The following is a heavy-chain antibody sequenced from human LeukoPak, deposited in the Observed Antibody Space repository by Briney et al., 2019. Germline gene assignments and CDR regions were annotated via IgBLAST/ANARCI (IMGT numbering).Heavy chain of an antibody. CDR3: ARRMRSGLYGGYEYYFDY. Sequence: SETLSLTCTVSGGSISSSSYYWGWIRQPPGKGLEWIGNVYYSGSTNYNPSLKSRVTISVDTSKNQFSLKLSSVTAADTAVYYCARRMRSGLYGGYEYYFDYWGQGTLVTVSS. CDR2: VYYSGST. D-gene: IGHD5-12*01. J-gene: IGHJ4*02. V-gene: IGHV4-39*07. CDR1: GGSISSSSYY.